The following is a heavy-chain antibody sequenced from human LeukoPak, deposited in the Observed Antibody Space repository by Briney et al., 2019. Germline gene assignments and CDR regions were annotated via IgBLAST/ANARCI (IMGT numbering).Heavy chain of an antibody. CDR1: GFTFSSYG. Sequence: GRSLRLSCAASGFTFSSYGMHWVRQAPGKGLEWVAVIWYDGSNKYYADSVKGRFTISRDNSKNALYLQMNSLRAEDTAVYYCARGYCSGGSCYSNDYWGQGTLVTVSS. J-gene: IGHJ4*02. CDR2: IWYDGSNK. V-gene: IGHV3-33*01. D-gene: IGHD2-15*01. CDR3: ARGYCSGGSCYSNDY.